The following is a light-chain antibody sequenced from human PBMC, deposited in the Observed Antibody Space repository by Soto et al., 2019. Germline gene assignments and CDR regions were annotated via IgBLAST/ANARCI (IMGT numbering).Light chain of an antibody. J-gene: IGKJ1*01. CDR3: QQYNSWPRT. CDR1: QSVGNI. CDR2: GAS. V-gene: IGKV3-15*01. Sequence: DTVMTQSPATLSVSPGERASLSCGASQSVGNILAWYRQKPGQAPRLLVYGASTRATGVPARFSGSGSGTEFTLIISSLQSEDFAVYYCQQYNSWPRTFGQGTKVEIK.